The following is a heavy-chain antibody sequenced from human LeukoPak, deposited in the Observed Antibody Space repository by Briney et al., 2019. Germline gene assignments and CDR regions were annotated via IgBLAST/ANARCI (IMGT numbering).Heavy chain of an antibody. CDR3: ARHLRYYYDSSGHGLDY. V-gene: IGHV5-51*01. CDR2: IYPGDSDT. J-gene: IGHJ4*02. D-gene: IGHD3-22*01. Sequence: GESLKISCKGSGYSFTSYWIGWVRQMPGKGLGWMGIIYPGDSDTRYSPSFQGQVTISADKSISTAYLQWSSLKASDTAMYYCARHLRYYYDSSGHGLDYWGQGTLVTVSS. CDR1: GYSFTSYW.